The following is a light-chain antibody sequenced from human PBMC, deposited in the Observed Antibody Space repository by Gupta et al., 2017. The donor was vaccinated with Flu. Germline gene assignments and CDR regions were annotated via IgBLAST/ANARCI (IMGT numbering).Light chain of an antibody. V-gene: IGKV4-1*01. J-gene: IGKJ2*01. CDR3: QQYYSTPGYT. CDR1: QSVLYSSNNKNY. Sequence: DIVMTHSPDSLAVSLAARATINFQSSQSVLYSSNNKNYLAWYQQKPGQPPKLLIYWASTRESGVPDRFSGSGSGTEFTLTISSRQAEDVAVYYCQQYYSTPGYTFGQGTKLEIK. CDR2: WAS.